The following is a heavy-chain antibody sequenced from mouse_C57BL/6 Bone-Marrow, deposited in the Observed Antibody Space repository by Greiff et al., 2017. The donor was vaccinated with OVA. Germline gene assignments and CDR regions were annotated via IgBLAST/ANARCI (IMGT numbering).Heavy chain of an antibody. Sequence: QVHVKQPGAELVKPGASVKVSCKASGYTFTSYWMHWVKQRPGQGLEWIGRIHPSDSDTNYNQKFKGKATLTVDKSSSTAYMQLSSLTSEDSAVYYCAMPYGYLRYFDVWGTGTTVTVSS. CDR3: AMPYGYLRYFDV. V-gene: IGHV1-74*01. CDR2: IHPSDSDT. CDR1: GYTFTSYW. J-gene: IGHJ1*03. D-gene: IGHD2-2*01.